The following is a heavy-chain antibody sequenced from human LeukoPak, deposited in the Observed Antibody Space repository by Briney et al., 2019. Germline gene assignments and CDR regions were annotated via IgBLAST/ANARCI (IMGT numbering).Heavy chain of an antibody. Sequence: GSLRLSCEASGFTFSSYWMNWVRQAPGKGLEWVSSIGRTSIDKYYAASVKGRFTISRDSAKNSLYLQMSSLRAEDTAVYYCVRGDSRDYWGQGTLVTVSS. J-gene: IGHJ4*02. CDR3: VRGDSRDY. CDR2: IGRTSIDK. CDR1: GFTFSSYW. V-gene: IGHV3-21*06. D-gene: IGHD3-22*01.